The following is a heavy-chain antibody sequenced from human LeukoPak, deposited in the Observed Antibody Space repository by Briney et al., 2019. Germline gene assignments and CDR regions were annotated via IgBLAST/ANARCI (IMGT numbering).Heavy chain of an antibody. CDR3: ARGPSSRRRNWFDP. CDR2: MNPNSGNT. D-gene: IGHD2-2*01. V-gene: IGHV1-8*01. CDR1: GYTFTSYD. Sequence: ASVKVSCKASGYTFTSYDINWVRQATGQGLEWMGWMNPNSGNTGYAQKFQGRVTMTRNTSISTAYMELSSLRSEDTAVCYCARGPSSRRRNWFDPWGQGTLVPVSS. J-gene: IGHJ5*02.